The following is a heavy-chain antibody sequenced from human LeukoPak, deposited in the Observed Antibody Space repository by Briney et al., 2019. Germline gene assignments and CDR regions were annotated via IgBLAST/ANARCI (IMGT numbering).Heavy chain of an antibody. Sequence: PSETLSLTCTVSAGSISTFYWSWIRQPPGKALEWIGYIYYSGSANYNPSLKSRVTISVDTSKNQFSLKLSSVTAADTAVYYCARSYGSGNYFDYWGQGTLVTVSS. CDR1: AGSISTFY. CDR2: IYYSGSA. CDR3: ARSYGSGNYFDY. J-gene: IGHJ4*02. V-gene: IGHV4-59*01. D-gene: IGHD3-10*01.